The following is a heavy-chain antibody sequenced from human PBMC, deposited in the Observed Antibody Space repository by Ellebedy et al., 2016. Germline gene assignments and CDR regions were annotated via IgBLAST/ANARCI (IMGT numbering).Heavy chain of an antibody. CDR2: ISSTSTML. D-gene: IGHD3-16*01. J-gene: IGHJ4*02. V-gene: IGHV3-48*04. Sequence: GESLKISXAASGFTFSSYSMNWVRQAPGKGLEWISYISSTSTMLWYADSVRGRFTISRDNAKNSVYLQMNSLRAEDTAVYFCAREGRLMGAFDYWGQGTLVTVSS. CDR3: AREGRLMGAFDY. CDR1: GFTFSSYS.